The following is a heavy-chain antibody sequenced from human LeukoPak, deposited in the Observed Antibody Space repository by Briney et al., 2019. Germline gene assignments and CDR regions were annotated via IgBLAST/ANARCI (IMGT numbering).Heavy chain of an antibody. CDR3: AKVKDFYDVLTGYYRYSPFDY. D-gene: IGHD3-9*01. Sequence: GGSLRLSCAASGFTFSSYAMLCVRRAPGKGLEWVSAMSGGGGRRYYGDSGKGRFNISRENSQNTLYLQMRSLRAEDTAVYYCAKVKDFYDVLTGYYRYSPFDYWGQGTLVTVSS. CDR2: MSGGGGRR. V-gene: IGHV3-23*01. J-gene: IGHJ4*02. CDR1: GFTFSSYA.